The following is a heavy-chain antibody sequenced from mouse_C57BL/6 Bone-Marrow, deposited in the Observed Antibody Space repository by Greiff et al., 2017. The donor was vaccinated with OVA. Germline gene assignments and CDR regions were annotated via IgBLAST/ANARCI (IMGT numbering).Heavy chain of an antibody. CDR1: GYTFTDYY. D-gene: IGHD6-1*01. CDR2: INPNNGGT. CDR3: ARSLLAWFAY. J-gene: IGHJ3*01. V-gene: IGHV1-26*01. Sequence: EVQLQQSGPELVKPGASVKISCKASGYTFTDYYMNWVKQSHGKSLEWIGDINPNNGGTSYNQKFKGKATLTVDKSSSTAYMELRSLTSEDSAVYYCARSLLAWFAYRGQGTLVTVSA.